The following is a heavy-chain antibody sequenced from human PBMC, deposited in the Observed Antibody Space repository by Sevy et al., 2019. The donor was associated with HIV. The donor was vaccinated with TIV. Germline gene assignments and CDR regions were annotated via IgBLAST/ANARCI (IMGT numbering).Heavy chain of an antibody. J-gene: IGHJ4*02. V-gene: IGHV3-66*01. Sequence: GGSLRLSCAASRFTVNNNYMTWVRQAPGKGLEGISIIYSDGTTYHADSVKDRFNISRDNSKNMLYLQMNNLRVEDTAVYYCAGGKTGYVYALGYWGQGTLVTVS. CDR3: AGGKTGYVYALGY. CDR2: IYSDGTT. D-gene: IGHD1-1*01. CDR1: RFTVNNNY.